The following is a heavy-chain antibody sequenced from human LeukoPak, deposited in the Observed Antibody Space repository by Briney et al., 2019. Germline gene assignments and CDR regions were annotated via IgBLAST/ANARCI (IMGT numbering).Heavy chain of an antibody. Sequence: ASVTVSCTASGYTFTSYDINWVRQATGQGLEWMGWMNPNSGNTGYAQKFQGRVTMTRNTSISTAYMELSSLRSEDTAVYYCARGTGTTIWFDPWGQGTLVTVSS. J-gene: IGHJ5*02. D-gene: IGHD1-1*01. CDR1: GYTFTSYD. CDR2: MNPNSGNT. V-gene: IGHV1-8*01. CDR3: ARGTGTTIWFDP.